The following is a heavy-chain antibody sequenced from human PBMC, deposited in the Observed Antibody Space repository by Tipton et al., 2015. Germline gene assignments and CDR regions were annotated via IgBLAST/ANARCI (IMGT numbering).Heavy chain of an antibody. CDR1: GVSVSITNLY. CDR2: LFYNGNT. D-gene: IGHD5-24*01. V-gene: IGHV4-61*01. CDR3: ARDRQLIDF. J-gene: IGHJ4*02. Sequence: TLSLTCTVSGVSVSITNLYWTWIRQSPGKGLEWIGHLFYNGNTNYNPSLKSRVTISVDTSENRFSLRLTSVTAADTAMYYCARDRQLIDFWGQGALVTVSS.